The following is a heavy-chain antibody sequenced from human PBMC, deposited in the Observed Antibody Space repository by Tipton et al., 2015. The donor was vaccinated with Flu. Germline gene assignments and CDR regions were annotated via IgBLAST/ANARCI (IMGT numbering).Heavy chain of an antibody. CDR2: IKQDGSEK. J-gene: IGHJ4*02. CDR3: ARVSDGSGSYYPFPYYFDY. CDR1: GFTFSSYW. V-gene: IGHV3-7*01. Sequence: SLRLSCAASGFTFSSYWMSWVRQASGKGLEWVANIKQDGSEKYYVDSVKGRFTISRDNAKNSLYLQMNSLRAEDTAVYYCARVSDGSGSYYPFPYYFDYWGQGTLVTVSS. D-gene: IGHD3-10*01.